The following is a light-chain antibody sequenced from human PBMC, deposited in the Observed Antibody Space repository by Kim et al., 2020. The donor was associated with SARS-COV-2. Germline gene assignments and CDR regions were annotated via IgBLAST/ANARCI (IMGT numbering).Light chain of an antibody. CDR2: AAS. CDR3: QKCDSAPWT. CDR1: QDISNY. J-gene: IGKJ1*01. V-gene: IGKV1-27*01. Sequence: SSVGHRVTITCRASQDISNYLAWFQLKPVKAPKLLIYAASALQPGVPSRFSGSGSGTDFTLTVTSLQPEDVATYYCQKCDSAPWTFGQGTKVDIK.